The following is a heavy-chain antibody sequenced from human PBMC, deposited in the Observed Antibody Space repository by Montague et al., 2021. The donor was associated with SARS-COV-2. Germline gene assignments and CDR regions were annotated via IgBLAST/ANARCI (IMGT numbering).Heavy chain of an antibody. CDR2: IYYSGST. CDR3: ARGGGYDNYGLDV. D-gene: IGHD3-22*01. CDR1: GGSFKNYY. J-gene: IGHJ6*02. Sequence: SETLSLTCTVSGGSFKNYYWSWIRQPPGRGLEWIGYIYYSGSTDYSPSLKSRVTISLDTSKNQFSLKVTSVTAADTAVYYCARGGGYDNYGLDVWGPGTTVTVSS. V-gene: IGHV4-59*01.